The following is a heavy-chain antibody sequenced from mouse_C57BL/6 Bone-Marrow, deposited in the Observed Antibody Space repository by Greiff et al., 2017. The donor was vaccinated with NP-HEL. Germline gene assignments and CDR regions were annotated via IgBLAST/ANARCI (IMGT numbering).Heavy chain of an antibody. CDR3: ARGNYDYDALFAY. CDR2: INPNNGGT. CDR1: GYTFTDYY. Sequence: EVQLQQSGPELVKPGASVKISCKASGYTFTDYYMNWVKQSHGKSLEWIGDINPNNGGTSYNQKFKGKATLTVDKSSSTAYMELRSLTSEDSAVYYCARGNYDYDALFAYWGQGTLVTVSA. V-gene: IGHV1-26*01. D-gene: IGHD2-4*01. J-gene: IGHJ3*01.